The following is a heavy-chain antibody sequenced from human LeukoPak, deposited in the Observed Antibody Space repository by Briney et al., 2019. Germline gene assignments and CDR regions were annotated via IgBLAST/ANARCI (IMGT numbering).Heavy chain of an antibody. Sequence: SETLSLTCTVSGGSFSGYYCSWIRQPAGKGLEWIGRIYSTGSTDYNASLKSRVTMSVDTSKNQFSLKLSSVTAADTAVYYCARMSYDRTGEGRANLYYYYMAVWGKGTTVTVSS. CDR1: GGSFSGYY. V-gene: IGHV4-4*07. CDR2: IYSTGST. D-gene: IGHD3-3*01. J-gene: IGHJ6*03. CDR3: ARMSYDRTGEGRANLYYYYMAV.